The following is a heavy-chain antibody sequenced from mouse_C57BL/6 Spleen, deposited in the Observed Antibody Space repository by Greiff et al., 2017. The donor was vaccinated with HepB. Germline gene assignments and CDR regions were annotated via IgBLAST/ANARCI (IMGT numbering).Heavy chain of an antibody. V-gene: IGHV1-7*01. CDR3: AREWLLHYYAMDY. CDR2: INPSSGYT. J-gene: IGHJ4*01. D-gene: IGHD2-3*01. CDR1: GYTFTSYW. Sequence: QVQLQQSGAELAKPGASVKLSCKASGYTFTSYWMHWVKQRPGQGLEWIGYINPSSGYTKYNQKFKDKATLTADKSSSTAYMQLSSLTYEDSAVYYCAREWLLHYYAMDYWGQGTSVTVSS.